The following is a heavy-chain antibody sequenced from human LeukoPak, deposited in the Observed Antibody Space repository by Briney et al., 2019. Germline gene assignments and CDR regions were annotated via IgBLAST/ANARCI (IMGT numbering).Heavy chain of an antibody. CDR3: ARSSVGATPYYFDY. J-gene: IGHJ4*02. CDR1: GFTVSSNC. V-gene: IGHV3-53*01. Sequence: GGSLRLSCGASGFTVSSNCMSWVRQAPGKGLEWVSVIYSGGSTYYADSVKGRFTISRDNSKNTLYLQMNSLRAEDTAVYYCARSSVGATPYYFDYWGQGTLVTVSS. CDR2: IYSGGST. D-gene: IGHD1-26*01.